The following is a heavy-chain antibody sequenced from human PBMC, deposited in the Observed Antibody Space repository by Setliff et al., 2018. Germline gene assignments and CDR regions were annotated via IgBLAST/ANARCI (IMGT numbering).Heavy chain of an antibody. V-gene: IGHV4-38-2*01. D-gene: IGHD6-13*01. Sequence: KASETLSLTCAVSGYSINNASYWGWIRQSPGKGLEWIGSIHHGGTTYFNPSLKSRVAMSIDTSNNQFSLRLTSVAAADTAIYYCAKCSSWHSHYPHFNYWGQGTLVTVSS. CDR2: IHHGGTT. CDR3: AKCSSWHSHYPHFNY. J-gene: IGHJ4*02. CDR1: GYSINNASY.